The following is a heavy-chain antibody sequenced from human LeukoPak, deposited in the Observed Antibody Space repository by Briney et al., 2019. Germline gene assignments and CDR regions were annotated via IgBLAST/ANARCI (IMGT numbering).Heavy chain of an antibody. V-gene: IGHV1-46*01. CDR3: ARVLLYYDILSAFGY. CDR1: GYTFTSYY. CDR2: INPSGGST. J-gene: IGHJ4*02. Sequence: GASVKVSCKASGYTFTSYYMHWVRQAPGQGLEWMGIINPSGGSTSYAQKFQGRVTMTRDTSTSTVYMELSSLRSEDTAVYYCARVLLYYDILSAFGYWGQGTLVTVSS. D-gene: IGHD3-9*01.